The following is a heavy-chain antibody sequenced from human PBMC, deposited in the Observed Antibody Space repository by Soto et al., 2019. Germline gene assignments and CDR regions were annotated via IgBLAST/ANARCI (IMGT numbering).Heavy chain of an antibody. D-gene: IGHD2-21*01. V-gene: IGHV1-46*01. J-gene: IGHJ4*02. Sequence: QVHLVQSGAEVKKPGASVKISCKASGYTYTNYYMHWVRQAPGQGLEWMGIINLSSGSPSYAQRFQGRVTMTRDTSKTTVYMELSSLRSEDTGVYYCASGACSGECYSDYWGQGTLVTVSS. CDR2: INLSSGSP. CDR3: ASGACSGECYSDY. CDR1: GYTYTNYY.